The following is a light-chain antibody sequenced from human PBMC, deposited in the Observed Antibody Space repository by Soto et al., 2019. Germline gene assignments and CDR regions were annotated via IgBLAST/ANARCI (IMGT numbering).Light chain of an antibody. V-gene: IGKV1-5*01. CDR1: QSNSRW. CDR3: QQYNDYSGM. Sequence: DTQMTQSPSTLCASVGDSVSLTWRTRQSNSRWLAWHQQKPGKAPRLLIYDASNLQRGVPSRFSGSGSGTEFTLTITSLQPEDFATYYCQQYNDYSGMFGQGTKVDIK. CDR2: DAS. J-gene: IGKJ1*01.